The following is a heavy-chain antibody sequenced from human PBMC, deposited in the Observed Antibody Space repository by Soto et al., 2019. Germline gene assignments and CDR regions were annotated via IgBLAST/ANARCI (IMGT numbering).Heavy chain of an antibody. CDR1: GGTFSSYA. CDR3: ASGGYSSSYYYYGMDV. V-gene: IGHV1-69*06. Sequence: GASVKVSCKASGGTFSSYAISWVRQAPGQGLEWMGGIIPIFGKANYAQKFQGRVTITADKSTSTAYMELSSLRSEDTAVYYCASGGYSSSYYYYGMDVWGQGTTVTVSS. J-gene: IGHJ6*02. D-gene: IGHD6-6*01. CDR2: IIPIFGKA.